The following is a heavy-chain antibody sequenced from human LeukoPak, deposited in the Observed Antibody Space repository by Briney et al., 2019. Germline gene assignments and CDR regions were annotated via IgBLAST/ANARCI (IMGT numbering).Heavy chain of an antibody. CDR2: INPKSGAT. J-gene: IGHJ3*01. CDR1: GYTLRDDY. Sequence: GASVKVSCKASGYTLRDDYMYCVPQAPGRGLEWVGWINPKSGATKYAHKLQGRVTMTGDTSINTAYMDLSSLTSDDAAVYYCARDDASDPSASFDLWGEGRLVTVSS. V-gene: IGHV1-2*02. D-gene: IGHD1-26*01. CDR3: ARDDASDPSASFDL.